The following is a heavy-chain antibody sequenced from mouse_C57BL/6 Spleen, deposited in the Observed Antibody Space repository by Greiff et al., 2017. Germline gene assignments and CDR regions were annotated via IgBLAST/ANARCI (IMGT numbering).Heavy chain of an antibody. V-gene: IGHV14-3*01. CDR3: ARRRYGSSYYCDY. Sequence: EVKLQESVAELVRPGASVKLSCTASGFNIKNTYMHWVKQRPEQGLEWIGRIDPANGNTKYAPKFQGKATITADASSNTAYLQLSSLTSEDTAIXYCARRRYGSSYYCDYWGQGTTLTVSS. CDR1: GFNIKNTY. J-gene: IGHJ2*01. CDR2: IDPANGNT. D-gene: IGHD1-1*01.